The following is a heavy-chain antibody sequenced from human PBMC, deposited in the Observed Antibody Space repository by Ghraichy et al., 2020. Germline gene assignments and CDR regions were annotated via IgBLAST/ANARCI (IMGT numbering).Heavy chain of an antibody. CDR2: IKNRVGSYAT. CDR1: GFTFGDHY. D-gene: IGHD1-26*01. J-gene: IGHJ4*02. Sequence: GGSLRLSCAASGFTFGDHYMDWVRQAPGKGLEWFGRIKNRVGSYATEYAAALTGRFSISRDESRRSVYLQMSSLRFEDTAVYFCATWIAGAPRYWGQGTLVTVSS. V-gene: IGHV3-72*01. CDR3: ATWIAGAPRY.